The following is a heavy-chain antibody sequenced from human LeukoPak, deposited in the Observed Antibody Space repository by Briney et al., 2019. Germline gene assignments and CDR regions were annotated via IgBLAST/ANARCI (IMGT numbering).Heavy chain of an antibody. J-gene: IGHJ4*02. D-gene: IGHD6-13*01. V-gene: IGHV3-48*01. CDR2: ISSSGTTI. CDR1: GFTFSSYS. Sequence: GGSLRLSCAASGFTFSSYSMNWVRQAPGKGLEWVSYISSSGTTIYYADSVKGRFTISRDNAENSLYLQMNSLRAEDTAVYYCASVWCLAVAGGEIEYWGQGTLVTVSS. CDR3: ASVWCLAVAGGEIEY.